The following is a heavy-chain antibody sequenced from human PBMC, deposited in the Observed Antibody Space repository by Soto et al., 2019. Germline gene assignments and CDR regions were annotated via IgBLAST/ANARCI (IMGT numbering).Heavy chain of an antibody. CDR2: VCYSGTS. V-gene: IGHV4-39*01. Sequence: PSETLSLTGRVSGGSISGINYCWGWIRQPPGKALEWTGTVCYSGTSYFNPSLKSRVTTSVDTSKNQFSLSLRPVTAADTATYYCARMSYFYDKWYFDLWGRGTLVNVSS. CDR3: ARMSYFYDKWYFDL. CDR1: GGSISGINYC. J-gene: IGHJ2*01. D-gene: IGHD3-22*01.